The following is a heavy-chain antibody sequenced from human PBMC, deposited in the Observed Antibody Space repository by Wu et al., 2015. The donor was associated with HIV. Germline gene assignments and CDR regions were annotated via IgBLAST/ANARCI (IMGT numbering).Heavy chain of an antibody. CDR1: GDTFTSYA. Sequence: QVQLVQFGAEVKKPGSLVKVSCKASGDTFTSYAISWVRQAPGQGPEWMGGIIPLFGTTKHAQKFQDRVTITTDESTSTVYMELTSLRSEDTAIYYCARNTDSVATSLYSLGVWGQGTTVSVSS. J-gene: IGHJ6*02. V-gene: IGHV1-69*05. CDR3: ARNTDSVATSLYSLGV. CDR2: IIPLFGTT. D-gene: IGHD5-12*01.